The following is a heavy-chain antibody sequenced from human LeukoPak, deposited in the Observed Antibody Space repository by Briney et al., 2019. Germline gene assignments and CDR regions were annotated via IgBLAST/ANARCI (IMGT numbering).Heavy chain of an antibody. J-gene: IGHJ5*02. CDR2: INPNSGGT. Sequence: ASVKVSCKAPGYTFTGYYMHWVRQAPGQGLEWMGWINPNSGGTNYAQKFQGRVTMTRDTSISTAYMELSRLRSDDTAVYYCARDHCSSTSCRNVGHWFDPWGQGTLVTASS. CDR1: GYTFTGYY. CDR3: ARDHCSSTSCRNVGHWFDP. V-gene: IGHV1-2*02. D-gene: IGHD2-2*01.